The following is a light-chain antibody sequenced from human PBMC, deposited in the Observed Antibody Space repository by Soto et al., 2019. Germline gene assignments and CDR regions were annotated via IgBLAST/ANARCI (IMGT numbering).Light chain of an antibody. CDR1: QSVSTY. J-gene: IGKJ4*01. CDR2: DVS. Sequence: EIVLTQSPATLSLSPGERATLSCRASQSVSTYLAWYQQEPGQVPRLLIYDVSNRATGIPARFSGGGSGTDFPLTSSSLAPEDFAVYYWQQSSSWPLTFGGGTKVEIK. V-gene: IGKV3-11*01. CDR3: QQSSSWPLT.